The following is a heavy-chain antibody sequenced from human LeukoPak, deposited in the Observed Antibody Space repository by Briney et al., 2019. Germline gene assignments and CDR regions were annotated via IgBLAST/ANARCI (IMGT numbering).Heavy chain of an antibody. CDR2: IYYSGST. J-gene: IGHJ4*02. CDR1: GGSISSSSYY. Sequence: SETLSLTCTVSGGSISSSSYYWGWLRQPPGKGLEWIGSIYYSGSTYYNPSLKSRVTISVDTSKNQFSLKLSSVTAADTAVYYCARQAYSSGWHSYYWGQGTLVTVSS. CDR3: ARQAYSSGWHSYY. D-gene: IGHD6-19*01. V-gene: IGHV4-39*01.